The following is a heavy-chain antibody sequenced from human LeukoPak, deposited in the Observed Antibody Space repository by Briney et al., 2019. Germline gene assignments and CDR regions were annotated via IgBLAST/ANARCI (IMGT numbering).Heavy chain of an antibody. CDR3: AKDGGWSGSLGAQEYDAFDI. CDR2: FSGSGGST. Sequence: GGSLRLSCAASGFTFNSYAMSWVRQAPGKGLEWVSGFSGSGGSTYYADSVKGRFTISSDNSKSTVYLQMNSLRAEDTAVYYCAKDGGWSGSLGAQEYDAFDIWGQGTMVTVSS. CDR1: GFTFNSYA. D-gene: IGHD1-26*01. J-gene: IGHJ3*02. V-gene: IGHV3-23*01.